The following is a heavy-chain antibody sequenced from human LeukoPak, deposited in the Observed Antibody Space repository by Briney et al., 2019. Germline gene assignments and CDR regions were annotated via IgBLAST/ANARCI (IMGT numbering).Heavy chain of an antibody. D-gene: IGHD3-10*01. Sequence: PSETLSLTCTVSGGSISSYYWSWIRQPPGKGLEWIGYIYYSGSTNYNPSLKSRVTISVDTSKNQFSLKLSSVTAADTAVYYCARGVGDGSGSSSYYYYGMDVWGQGTTVTVSS. V-gene: IGHV4-59*01. CDR3: ARGVGDGSGSSSYYYYGMDV. J-gene: IGHJ6*02. CDR2: IYYSGST. CDR1: GGSISSYY.